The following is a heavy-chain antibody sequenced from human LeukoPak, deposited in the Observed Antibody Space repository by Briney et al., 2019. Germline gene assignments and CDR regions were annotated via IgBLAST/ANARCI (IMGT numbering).Heavy chain of an antibody. J-gene: IGHJ4*02. CDR1: GYTFTGCY. V-gene: IGHV1-2*02. CDR2: INPNSGGA. D-gene: IGHD1-26*01. CDR3: ARDEGIVGATD. Sequence: ASVKVSCKASGYTFTGCYMHWVRQAPGQGLEWMGWINPNSGGANYAQKFQGRVTMTRDTSISTAYMELSRLRSDHTAVYYCARDEGIVGATDWGQGTLVTVSS.